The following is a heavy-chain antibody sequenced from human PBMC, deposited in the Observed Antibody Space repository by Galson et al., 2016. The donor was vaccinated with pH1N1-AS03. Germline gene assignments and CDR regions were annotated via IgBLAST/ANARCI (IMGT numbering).Heavy chain of an antibody. V-gene: IGHV3-74*01. J-gene: IGHJ4*02. CDR2: INADGSIT. CDR1: EFTFSSKW. Sequence: CAASEFTFSSKWMHWVRQAPGKGPVWVSRINADGSITSYADSVKGRFTISRDNAKNTLYLQMNSLRAEDTAVYYCARGDDRNFDCWGQGTLVTVSS. CDR3: ARGDDRNFDC. D-gene: IGHD2-21*01.